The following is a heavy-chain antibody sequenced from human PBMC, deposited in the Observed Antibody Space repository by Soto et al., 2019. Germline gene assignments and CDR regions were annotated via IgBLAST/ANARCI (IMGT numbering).Heavy chain of an antibody. D-gene: IGHD6-13*01. V-gene: IGHV3-33*01. CDR2: IWYDGSNK. CDR1: GFTFSSYG. J-gene: IGHJ6*02. Sequence: GGSLRLSCAASGFTFSSYGMHWVRQAPGKGLEWVAVIWYDGSNKYYADSGKGRFTISRDNSKNTLYLQMNSLRAEDTAVYYCAREGRFSSSWYVPDYYYYGMDVWGQGTTVTVSS. CDR3: AREGRFSSSWYVPDYYYYGMDV.